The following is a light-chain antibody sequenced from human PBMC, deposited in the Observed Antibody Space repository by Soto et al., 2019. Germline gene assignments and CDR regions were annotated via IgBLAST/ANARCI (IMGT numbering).Light chain of an antibody. CDR2: AAS. CDR3: QKYNSALWT. CDR1: QGISNY. J-gene: IGKJ1*01. V-gene: IGKV1-27*01. Sequence: DIQMTQSPSSLSASVGDRVTITCRASQGISNYLAWYQQKPGKVPKLLIYAASTLQSGVPSRFSGSVSGTDFTLTISSLQPEDVATYYFQKYNSALWTFGQGTKVEIK.